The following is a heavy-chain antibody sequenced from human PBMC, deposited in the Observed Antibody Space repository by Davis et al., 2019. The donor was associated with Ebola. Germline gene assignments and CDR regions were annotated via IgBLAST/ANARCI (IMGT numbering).Heavy chain of an antibody. D-gene: IGHD1/OR15-1a*01. CDR3: ARAEQP. V-gene: IGHV1-18*01. Sequence: ASVKVSCKASGFTLTKYAIHWVRQAPGQRLEWMGWISAYNGNTNYAQKLQGRVTMTTDTSTSTAYMELRRLRSDDTAVYYCARAEQPWGQGTLVTVSS. J-gene: IGHJ5*02. CDR1: GFTLTKYA. CDR2: ISAYNGNT.